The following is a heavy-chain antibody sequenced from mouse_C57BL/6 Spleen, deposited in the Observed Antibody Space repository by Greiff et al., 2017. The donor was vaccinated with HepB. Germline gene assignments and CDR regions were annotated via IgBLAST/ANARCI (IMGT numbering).Heavy chain of an antibody. CDR2: IYPGSGST. CDR3: ARSNYGSSPYAMDY. D-gene: IGHD1-1*01. V-gene: IGHV1-55*01. Sequence: VQLQQPGAELVKPGASVKMSCKASGYTFTSYWITWVKQRPGQGLEWIGDIYPGSGSTNYNEKFKSKATLTVDTSSSTAYMQLSSLTSEDSAVYYCARSNYGSSPYAMDYWGQGTSVTVSS. CDR1: GYTFTSYW. J-gene: IGHJ4*01.